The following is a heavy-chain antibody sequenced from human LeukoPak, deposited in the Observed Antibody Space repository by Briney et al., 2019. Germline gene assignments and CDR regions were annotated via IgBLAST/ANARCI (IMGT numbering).Heavy chain of an antibody. D-gene: IGHD6-19*01. V-gene: IGHV3-30-3*01. CDR2: ISYDGSNK. J-gene: IGHJ3*02. CDR1: GFTFSSYA. CDR3: AREHSSGWTPEDAFDI. Sequence: GGSLRLSCAASGFTFSSYAMRWVRQAPGKGLEWVAVISYDGSNKYYADSVKGRFTISRDNSKNTLYLQMNSLRAEDTAVYYCAREHSSGWTPEDAFDIWGQGTMVTVSS.